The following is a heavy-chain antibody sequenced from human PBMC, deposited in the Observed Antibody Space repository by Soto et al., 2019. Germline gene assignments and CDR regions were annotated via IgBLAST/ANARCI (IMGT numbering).Heavy chain of an antibody. CDR2: ISSTGSII. Sequence: LRLSCAASGFILSSYEVNWVRQAPGKGLEWVSYISSTGSIIYYADPVKGRFTISRDNTKNSLYLLMNSLRVEDTAVYYCARDSLLKSQPIYRYYYYGMDVWGQGTTVTVSS. CDR3: ARDSLLKSQPIYRYYYYGMDV. J-gene: IGHJ6*02. CDR1: GFILSSYE. V-gene: IGHV3-48*03. D-gene: IGHD3-3*01.